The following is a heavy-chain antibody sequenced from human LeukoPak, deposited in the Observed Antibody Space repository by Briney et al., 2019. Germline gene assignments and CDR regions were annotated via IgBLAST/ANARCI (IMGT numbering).Heavy chain of an antibody. D-gene: IGHD3-10*01. V-gene: IGHV3-53*01. CDR2: IYSGGST. CDR1: GFTVTSNY. J-gene: IGHJ4*02. CDR3: AREVVRGVIDY. Sequence: GGSLRLSCAASGFTVTSNYMSWVRQAPGKGLEWVSFIYSGGSTDYADSVKGRFTISKDNSKNTLYLQMNSLRAEDTAVYYCAREVVRGVIDYWGQGTLVTVSS.